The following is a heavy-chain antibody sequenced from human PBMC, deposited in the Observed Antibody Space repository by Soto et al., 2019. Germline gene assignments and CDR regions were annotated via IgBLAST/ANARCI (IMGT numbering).Heavy chain of an antibody. D-gene: IGHD6-13*01. Sequence: GGSLRLSCAASGFTFSSYAMSWVRQAPGKGLEWVSAISGSGGSTYYADSVKGRFTISRDNSKNTLYLQMNSLRAEDTAVYYCAKDVAAVAAALNWFDPWGQGTLVTVSS. V-gene: IGHV3-23*01. CDR3: AKDVAAVAAALNWFDP. CDR1: GFTFSSYA. J-gene: IGHJ5*02. CDR2: ISGSGGST.